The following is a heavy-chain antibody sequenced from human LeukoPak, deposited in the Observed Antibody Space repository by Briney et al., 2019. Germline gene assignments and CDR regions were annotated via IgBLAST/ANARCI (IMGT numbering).Heavy chain of an antibody. J-gene: IGHJ3*02. CDR2: ISSSGSTI. V-gene: IGHV3-11*01. CDR3: AKRQWLVLGRAFDI. Sequence: SGGSLRLSCAASGFTVSSNYMSWVRQAPGKGLEWVSYISSSGSTIYYADSVKGRFTISRDNSKNTLYLQMNSLRAEDTAVYYCAKRQWLVLGRAFDIWGQGTTVTVSS. CDR1: GFTVSSNY. D-gene: IGHD6-19*01.